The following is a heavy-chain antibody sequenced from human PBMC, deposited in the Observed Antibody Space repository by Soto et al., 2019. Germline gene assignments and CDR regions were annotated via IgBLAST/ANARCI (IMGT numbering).Heavy chain of an antibody. Sequence: ETLSLTCTASGFSISSYYMSWMRQPPGKGLEWIGDIFHAGTTLYTPALKSRVTITFNTSMNQFPHQLSSITGADTAVYYYWRHDVIARLQIGMGLWGRGTMFT. CDR1: GFSISSYY. CDR2: IFHAGTT. D-gene: IGHD2-21*01. J-gene: IGHJ3*01. V-gene: IGHV4-59*08. CDR3: WRHDVIARLQIGMGL.